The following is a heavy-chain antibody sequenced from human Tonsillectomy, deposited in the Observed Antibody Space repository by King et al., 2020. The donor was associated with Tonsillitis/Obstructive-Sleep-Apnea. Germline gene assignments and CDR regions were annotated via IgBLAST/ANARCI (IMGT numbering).Heavy chain of an antibody. CDR1: GFTFDDYA. J-gene: IGHJ4*02. V-gene: IGHV3-43*02. CDR2: ISGDGGST. CDR3: AKDISYYGAGSYYNY. Sequence: VQLVESGGGVVQPGGPLRLSCAVSGFTFDDYAMHWVRQVPGKGLEWVSLISGDGGSTYYADSVKGRFTISRDNSKNSLYLQMNSLRTEDTALYYCAKDISYYGAGSYYNYWGQGTLVTVSS. D-gene: IGHD3-10*01.